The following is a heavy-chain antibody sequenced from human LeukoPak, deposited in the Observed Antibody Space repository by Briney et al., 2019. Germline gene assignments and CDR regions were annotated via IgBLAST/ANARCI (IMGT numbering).Heavy chain of an antibody. CDR3: ARAYYYDSSGPLDY. V-gene: IGHV4-34*01. CDR2: INHSGST. D-gene: IGHD3-22*01. Sequence: PSETLPLTCAVYGGSFSGYYWSWIRQPPGKGLEWIGEINHSGSTNYNPSLKSRVTISVDTSKNQFSLKLSSVTAADTAVYYCARAYYYDSSGPLDYWGQGTLVTVSS. CDR1: GGSFSGYY. J-gene: IGHJ4*02.